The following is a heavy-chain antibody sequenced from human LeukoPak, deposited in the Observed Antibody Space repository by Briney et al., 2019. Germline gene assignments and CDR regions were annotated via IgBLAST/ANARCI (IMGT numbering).Heavy chain of an antibody. CDR3: ARPRSGYYYGSGSRYYYMDV. J-gene: IGHJ6*03. CDR2: INHSGST. Sequence: SETLSLTCAVYGGSFSGYYWSWIRQPPGKGLEWIGEINHSGSTNYNPSLKSRVTISVDTSKNQFSLKLSSVTAADTAVYYCARPRSGYYYGSGSRYYYMDVWGKGTTVTISS. CDR1: GGSFSGYY. V-gene: IGHV4-34*01. D-gene: IGHD3-10*01.